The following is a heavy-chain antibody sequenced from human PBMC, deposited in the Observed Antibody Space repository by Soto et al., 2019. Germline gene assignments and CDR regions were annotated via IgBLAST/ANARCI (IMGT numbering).Heavy chain of an antibody. CDR1: GESISSSSYY. V-gene: IGHV4-39*01. CDR2: IYYSGRT. Sequence: SETLPLTCIVSGESISSSSYYWGWIRQPPGKGLEWIGSIYYSGRTYYNPSFKSRVTISIDTSKNQFSRKLSSVTATDTAVYYCARQRTTVVTEAYFDHWGQGALVTVSS. D-gene: IGHD2-21*02. J-gene: IGHJ4*02. CDR3: ARQRTTVVTEAYFDH.